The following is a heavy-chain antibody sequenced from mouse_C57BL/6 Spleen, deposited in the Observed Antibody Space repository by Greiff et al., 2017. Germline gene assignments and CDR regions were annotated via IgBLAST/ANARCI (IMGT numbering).Heavy chain of an antibody. CDR2: ISSGGDYI. CDR3: TRERDVRYFDY. Sequence: DVHLVESGEGLVKPGGSLKLSCAASGFTFSSYAMSWVRQTPEKRLEWVAYISSGGDYIYYADTVKGRFTISRDNARNTLYLQMSSLKSEDTAMYYCTRERDVRYFDYWGQGTTLTVSS. CDR1: GFTFSSYA. V-gene: IGHV5-9-1*02. D-gene: IGHD3-3*01. J-gene: IGHJ2*01.